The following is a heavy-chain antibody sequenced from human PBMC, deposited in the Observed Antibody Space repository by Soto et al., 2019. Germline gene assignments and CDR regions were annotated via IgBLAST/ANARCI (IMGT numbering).Heavy chain of an antibody. Sequence: GESLKISCKGSGYSFTSYWIAWVRQMPGKGLEWMGIIYPGDSDIRYSPSFRGQVTISADKSISTAYLQWSSLKASDTAMYYCARRGYSYGYLSAFDIWGQGTMVTVSS. D-gene: IGHD5-18*01. CDR1: GYSFTSYW. CDR3: ARRGYSYGYLSAFDI. J-gene: IGHJ3*02. V-gene: IGHV5-51*01. CDR2: IYPGDSDI.